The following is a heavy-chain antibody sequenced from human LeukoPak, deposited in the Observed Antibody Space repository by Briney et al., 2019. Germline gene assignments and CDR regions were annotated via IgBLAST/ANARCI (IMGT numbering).Heavy chain of an antibody. CDR1: RFTFSSYS. D-gene: IGHD5-18*01. V-gene: IGHV3-21*01. CDR3: ARDDSDTAMVLLNY. Sequence: GGSLRLSCAASRFTFSSYSLNWVCQAPGKGLEWVSSISSSSSYIYYADSVKGRFTISRDNAKNSLYLQMNSLRAEDTAVYYCARDDSDTAMVLLNYWGQGTPVTVSS. CDR2: ISSSSSYI. J-gene: IGHJ4*02.